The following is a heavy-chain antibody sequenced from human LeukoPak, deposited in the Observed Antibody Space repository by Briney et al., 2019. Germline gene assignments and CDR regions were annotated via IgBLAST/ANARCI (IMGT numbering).Heavy chain of an antibody. J-gene: IGHJ3*02. CDR2: IRSKAYGGTT. V-gene: IGHV3-49*04. D-gene: IGHD4-17*01. CDR1: GFTVSSNY. CDR3: TRDWRDHGDYGDCFDI. Sequence: GGSLTLSCAASGFTVSSNYMSWVRQAPGKGLEWVGFIRSKAYGGTTAYAASVKGRFTISRDDSKSIAYLHWNSLKTEDTAGYYGTRDWRDHGDYGDCFDIWGQGTMVTVSS.